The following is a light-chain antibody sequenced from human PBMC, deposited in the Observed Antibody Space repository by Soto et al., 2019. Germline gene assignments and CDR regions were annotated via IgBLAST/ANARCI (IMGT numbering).Light chain of an antibody. CDR1: YSISSG. V-gene: IGKV1-5*01. J-gene: IGKJ1*01. Sequence: DIQMTQSPSTLSASVGGRLTITCRASYSISSGLAWYQQKPGKAPKLLIYDASSLESGVPSRFSGSGSGADFTLTISSLQPDDFATYYCQQYNTFSPWTFGQGTKVDI. CDR3: QQYNTFSPWT. CDR2: DAS.